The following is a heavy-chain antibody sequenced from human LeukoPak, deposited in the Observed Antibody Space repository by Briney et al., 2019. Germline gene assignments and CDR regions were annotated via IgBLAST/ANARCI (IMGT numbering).Heavy chain of an antibody. CDR3: ARDTGSPGPYYYYYGMDV. V-gene: IGHV3-30-3*01. CDR2: ISYVGSNK. J-gene: IGHJ6*02. D-gene: IGHD3-10*01. Sequence: GGSLRLSCAASGFTFSSYAMHWVRQAPGKGLEWVAVISYVGSNKYYADSAKGRFTISRDNSKNTLYLQMNSLRAEDTAVYYCARDTGSPGPYYYYYGMDVWGQGTTVTVSS. CDR1: GFTFSSYA.